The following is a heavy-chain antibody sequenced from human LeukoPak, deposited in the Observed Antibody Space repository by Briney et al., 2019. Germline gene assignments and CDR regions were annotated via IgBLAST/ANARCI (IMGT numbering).Heavy chain of an antibody. Sequence: SETLSLTCTVSGGFISSYYWSWIRQPAGKGLEWIGRIYTSGSTNYNPSLKSRVTMSVDTSKNQFSLKLSSVTAADTAVYYCAREYSSGWSRGFDYWGQGTLVTVSS. CDR1: GGFISSYY. V-gene: IGHV4-4*07. CDR2: IYTSGST. J-gene: IGHJ4*02. D-gene: IGHD6-19*01. CDR3: AREYSSGWSRGFDY.